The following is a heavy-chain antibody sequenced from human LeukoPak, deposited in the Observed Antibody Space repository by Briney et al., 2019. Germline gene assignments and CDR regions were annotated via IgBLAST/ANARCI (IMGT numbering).Heavy chain of an antibody. J-gene: IGHJ5*02. V-gene: IGHV1-2*02. Sequence: ASVKVSCKASGYTFTGYYMLWVRQAPGQGLEWMGWINPNSGGTNYAQKFQGRVTMTRDTSISTAYMELSRLRSDDTAVYYCARAVGATKWFDPWGQGTLVTASS. CDR3: ARAVGATKWFDP. CDR1: GYTFTGYY. D-gene: IGHD1-26*01. CDR2: INPNSGGT.